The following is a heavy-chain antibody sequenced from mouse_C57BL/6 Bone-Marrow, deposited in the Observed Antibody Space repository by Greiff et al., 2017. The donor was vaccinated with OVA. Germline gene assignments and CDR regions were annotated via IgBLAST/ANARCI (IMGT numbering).Heavy chain of an antibody. CDR1: GFTFSSYA. V-gene: IGHV5-4*03. Sequence: DVMLVESGGGLVKPGGSLKLSCAASGFTFSSYAMSWVRQTPEKRLEWVATISDGGSYTYYPDNVKGRFTISRDNAKNNLYLQMSHLKSEDTAMYYCARTPFTTVVAYYFDYWGQGTTLTVSS. CDR3: ARTPFTTVVAYYFDY. J-gene: IGHJ2*01. CDR2: ISDGGSYT. D-gene: IGHD1-1*01.